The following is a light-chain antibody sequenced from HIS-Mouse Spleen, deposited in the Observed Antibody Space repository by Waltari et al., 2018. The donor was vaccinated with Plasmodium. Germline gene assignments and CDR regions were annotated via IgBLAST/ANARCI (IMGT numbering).Light chain of an antibody. V-gene: IGLV3-10*01. Sequence: SYELTQPPSVSVSPGQTARITCSGDALPKKYAYWYQKKSGQAPVLVIYEDSQRPPGIPERFSGSSSGTMATLTISGAQVEDEADYYCYSTDSSGNHRVFGGGTKLTVL. CDR2: EDS. CDR3: YSTDSSGNHRV. J-gene: IGLJ3*02. CDR1: ALPKKY.